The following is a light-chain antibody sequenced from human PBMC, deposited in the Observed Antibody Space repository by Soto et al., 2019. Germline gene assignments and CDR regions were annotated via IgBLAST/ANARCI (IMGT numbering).Light chain of an antibody. Sequence: EIVLTQSPGTLSLSPGERATLSCRASQSVSSNYLAWYQQKPGQAPRLLIYGASSRATVIPDGFSGSGSGTDFTLTISRLEPEDFAVYYCLQYGSSVRTFGQGTRLEIK. V-gene: IGKV3-20*01. J-gene: IGKJ5*01. CDR2: GAS. CDR1: QSVSSNY. CDR3: LQYGSSVRT.